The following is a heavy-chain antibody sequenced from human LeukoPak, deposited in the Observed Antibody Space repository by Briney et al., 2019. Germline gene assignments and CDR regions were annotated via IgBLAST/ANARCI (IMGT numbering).Heavy chain of an antibody. V-gene: IGHV1-8*01. D-gene: IGHD6-13*01. CDR3: ARGSGYSSSLDFDY. Sequence: ASVKVSCKASGYTFTSYDINWVRQATGQGLEWMGWMNPNSGNTGYAQKFQGRVTVTRNTSISTAYMELSSLRSEDTAVYYCARGSGYSSSLDFDYWGQGTLVTVSS. CDR2: MNPNSGNT. CDR1: GYTFTSYD. J-gene: IGHJ4*02.